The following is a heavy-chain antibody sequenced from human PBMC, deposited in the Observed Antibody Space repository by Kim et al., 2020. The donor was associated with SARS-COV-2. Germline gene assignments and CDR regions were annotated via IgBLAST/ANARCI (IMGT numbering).Heavy chain of an antibody. CDR1: GFTFDDYA. Sequence: GGSLRLSCAASGFTFDDYAMHWVRQAPGKGLEWVSLISGDGGSTYYADSVKGRFTISRDNSKNSLYLQMNSLRTEDTALYYCAKEKAEQLVPLYYYYYGMDVWDQGTTVTSS. J-gene: IGHJ6*02. CDR2: ISGDGGST. CDR3: AKEKAEQLVPLYYYYYGMDV. D-gene: IGHD6-6*01. V-gene: IGHV3-43*02.